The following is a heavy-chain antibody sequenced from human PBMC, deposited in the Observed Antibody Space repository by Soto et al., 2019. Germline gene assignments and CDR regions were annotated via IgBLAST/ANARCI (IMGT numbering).Heavy chain of an antibody. V-gene: IGHV1-3*01. CDR2: INAGNGNT. CDR3: ASDRGGSTIFGVGTPNYDYYGMDV. Sequence: QVRLVQSGAEVKKPGASVKVSCKASGYTFTSYAMHWVRQAPGQRLEWMGWINAGNGNTKYSQKFQGRVTITRDTSASTAYMELSRLRSEDTAVYYCASDRGGSTIFGVGTPNYDYYGMDVWGQGTTVTVSS. CDR1: GYTFTSYA. D-gene: IGHD3-3*01. J-gene: IGHJ6*02.